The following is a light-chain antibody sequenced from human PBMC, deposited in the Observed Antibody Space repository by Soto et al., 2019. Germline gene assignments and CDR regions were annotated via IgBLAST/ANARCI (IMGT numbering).Light chain of an antibody. V-gene: IGKV1-5*03. CDR3: QHYNSYSEA. CDR1: QTISSW. CDR2: KAS. Sequence: DIQMTQSPSPLSGSVGDRVTITCRASQTISSWLAWYQQKPGKAPKLLIHKASTLKSGVPSRFSGSGSGTEFTLTISSLQPDDFATYYCQHYNSYSEAFGQGTKVELK. J-gene: IGKJ1*01.